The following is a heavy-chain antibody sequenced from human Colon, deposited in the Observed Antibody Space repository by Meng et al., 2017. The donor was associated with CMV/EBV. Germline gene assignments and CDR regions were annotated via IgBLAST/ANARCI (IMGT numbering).Heavy chain of an antibody. J-gene: IGHJ5*02. D-gene: IGHD2-2*01. CDR3: AGAPCNGASCYEGGWFDP. CDR2: IYHTGNT. CDR1: AASTSNYY. V-gene: IGHV4-59*03. Sequence: GSLRLSCTVSAASTSNYYWSWTRQFPGKGLEWIGYIYHTGNTNNNPPLKSGVTIPLDTTNMQLSLRLTTVTAADTAVYYCAGAPCNGASCYEGGWFDPWGQGTLVTVSS.